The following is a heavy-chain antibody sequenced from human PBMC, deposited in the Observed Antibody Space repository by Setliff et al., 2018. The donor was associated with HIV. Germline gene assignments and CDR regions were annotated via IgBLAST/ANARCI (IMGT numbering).Heavy chain of an antibody. CDR1: GFTFSSYA. CDR3: AKDPRAAVATICDY. V-gene: IGHV3-23*01. CDR2: ISGSGGST. J-gene: IGHJ4*02. D-gene: IGHD5-12*01. Sequence: GGSLRLSCAASGFTFSSYAMSWVCQAPGKGLEWVSAISGSGGSTYYADSVKGRFTISRDNSKNTLYLQMNSLRAEDTAVYYCAKDPRAAVATICDYWGQGTLVTVSS.